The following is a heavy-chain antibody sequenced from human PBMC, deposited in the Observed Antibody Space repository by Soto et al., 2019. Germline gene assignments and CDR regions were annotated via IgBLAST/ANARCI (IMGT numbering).Heavy chain of an antibody. CDR2: IIPILGIA. Sequence: QVQLVQSGAEVKKPGSSVKVSCKASGGTFSSYTISWVRQAPGQGLEWMGRIIPILGIANYAQKFQGRVTITADKSTSTAYMELSSLRSEDTAVYYCASRQYCSGGSCYYGIDYWGQGTLVTVSS. D-gene: IGHD2-15*01. CDR3: ASRQYCSGGSCYYGIDY. J-gene: IGHJ4*02. CDR1: GGTFSSYT. V-gene: IGHV1-69*02.